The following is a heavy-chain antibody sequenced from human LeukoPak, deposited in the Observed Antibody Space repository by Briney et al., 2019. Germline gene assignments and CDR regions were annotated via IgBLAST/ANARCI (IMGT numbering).Heavy chain of an antibody. CDR3: ARDKFGSGWYLDY. J-gene: IGHJ4*02. V-gene: IGHV1-18*01. Sequence: VASVKVSCKASGYTFISYGISWVRQAPGQGLERMGWISAHNGNTNYAQKFQGRVTMTTDTSTSTAYMELRSLRSDDTAVYYCARDKFGSGWYLDYWGQGTLVTVSS. D-gene: IGHD6-19*01. CDR2: ISAHNGNT. CDR1: GYTFISYG.